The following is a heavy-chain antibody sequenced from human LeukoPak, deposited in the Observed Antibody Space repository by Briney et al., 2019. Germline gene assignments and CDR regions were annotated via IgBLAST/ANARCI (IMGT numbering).Heavy chain of an antibody. D-gene: IGHD5-12*01. CDR3: ARGGVATQIPAYYYYMDV. CDR1: GYTFTSYD. J-gene: IGHJ6*03. V-gene: IGHV1-8*01. CDR2: MNPNSGNT. Sequence: ASVKVSCKASGYTFTSYDINWVRQATGQGLEWMGWMNPNSGNTGYAQTFQGRVTMTRNTSISTAYMELSSLRSEDTAVYYCARGGVATQIPAYYYYMDVWGKGTTVTVSS.